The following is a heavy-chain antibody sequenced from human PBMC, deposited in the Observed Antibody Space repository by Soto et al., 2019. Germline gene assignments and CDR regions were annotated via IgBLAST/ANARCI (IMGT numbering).Heavy chain of an antibody. CDR2: IYHSGST. D-gene: IGHD3-22*01. J-gene: IGHJ4*02. CDR1: GGSISSGGYY. Sequence: PSETLSLTCTVSGGSISSGGYYWSWIRQHPGKGLEWIGYIYHSGSTYYNPSLKSRVTISVETSKNQFSLKLSSVTAADTAVYYFAREEGLYYYDDTGYYFASGGQGARVTVSS. CDR3: AREEGLYYYDDTGYYFAS. V-gene: IGHV4-31*03.